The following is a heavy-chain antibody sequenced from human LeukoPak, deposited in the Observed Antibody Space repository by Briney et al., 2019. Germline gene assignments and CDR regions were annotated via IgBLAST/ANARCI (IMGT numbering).Heavy chain of an antibody. J-gene: IGHJ4*02. CDR1: GFTSSSYS. D-gene: IGHD4-23*01. Sequence: GGSLRLSCAASGFTSSSYSMNWVRQAPGKGLEWVSYISSSSSTIYYADSVKGRFTISRDNAKNSLSLQMNSLRAEDTAVYYCARDRTTVVTPFDYWGQGTLVTVSS. V-gene: IGHV3-48*01. CDR2: ISSSSSTI. CDR3: ARDRTTVVTPFDY.